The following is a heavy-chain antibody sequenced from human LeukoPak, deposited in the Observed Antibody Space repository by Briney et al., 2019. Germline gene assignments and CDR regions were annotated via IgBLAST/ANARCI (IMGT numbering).Heavy chain of an antibody. CDR1: GFTFSNYA. CDR3: AKGATGGFDI. V-gene: IGHV3-23*01. CDR2: ISDSGGST. Sequence: GGSLRLSCAASGFTFSNYAMSWVRQAPGKGLEWVSAISDSGGSTYYADSVKGRFTISRDNSKNTLYLQMNSVRAEDTAVYYCAKGATGGFDIWGQGTMVTVSS. J-gene: IGHJ3*02.